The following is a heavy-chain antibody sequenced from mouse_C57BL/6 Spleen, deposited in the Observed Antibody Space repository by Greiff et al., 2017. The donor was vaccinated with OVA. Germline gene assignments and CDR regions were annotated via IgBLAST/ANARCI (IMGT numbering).Heavy chain of an antibody. CDR2: IHPNSGST. D-gene: IGHD3-2*02. V-gene: IGHV1-64*01. CDR3: AREGAQATLYYYAMDY. J-gene: IGHJ4*01. Sequence: QVQLQQPGAELVKPGASVKLSCKASGYTFTSYWMHWVKQRPGQGLEWIGMIHPNSGSTNYNEKFKSKATLTVDKSSSTAYMQLSSLTSEDSAVYYCAREGAQATLYYYAMDYWGQGTSVTVSS. CDR1: GYTFTSYW.